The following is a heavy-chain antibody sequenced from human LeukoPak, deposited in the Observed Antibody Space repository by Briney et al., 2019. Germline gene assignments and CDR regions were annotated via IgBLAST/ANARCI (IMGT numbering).Heavy chain of an antibody. D-gene: IGHD2-15*01. Sequence: GGSLRLSCAASGFTFSSYAMSWVRQAPGKGLEWVSAISGSGGSTYYADSVKGRFTNSRDNSKNTLYLQMNSLRAEDTAVYYCAKDSPSYCSGGSCYFTEGYWGQGTLVTVSS. CDR3: AKDSPSYCSGGSCYFTEGY. J-gene: IGHJ4*02. CDR2: ISGSGGST. V-gene: IGHV3-23*01. CDR1: GFTFSSYA.